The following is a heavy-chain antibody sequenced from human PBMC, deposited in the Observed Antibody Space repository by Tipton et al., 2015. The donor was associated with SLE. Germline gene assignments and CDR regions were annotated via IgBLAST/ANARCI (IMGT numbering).Heavy chain of an antibody. V-gene: IGHV4-61*02. D-gene: IGHD6-13*01. CDR2: VFPGGST. J-gene: IGHJ4*02. Sequence: TLSLTCTVSGDSIGSGVFYWSWIRQSPGKGLEWIGRVFPGGSTNYNPSLKSRVTMSVDTSKNQFSLQLSSVTAADTAVYYCARDPGLYSSTWVFGHWGQGTLVTVSS. CDR3: ARDPGLYSSTWVFGH. CDR1: GDSIGSGVFY.